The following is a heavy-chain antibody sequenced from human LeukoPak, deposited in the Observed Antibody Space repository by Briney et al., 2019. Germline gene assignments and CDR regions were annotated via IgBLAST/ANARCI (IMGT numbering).Heavy chain of an antibody. CDR2: IIPIFGTA. Sequence: SVEVSCKASGYTFTSYYMHWVRQAPGQGLEWMGGIIPIFGTANYAQKFQGRVTITADKSTSTAYMELSSLRSEDTAVYYCARGPEDSGWYRYYFDYWGQGTLVTVSS. J-gene: IGHJ4*02. V-gene: IGHV1-69*06. D-gene: IGHD6-19*01. CDR1: GYTFTSYY. CDR3: ARGPEDSGWYRYYFDY.